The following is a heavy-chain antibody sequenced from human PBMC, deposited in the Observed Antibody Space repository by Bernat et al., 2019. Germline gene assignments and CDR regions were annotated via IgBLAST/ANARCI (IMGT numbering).Heavy chain of an antibody. CDR1: GFTFSSYG. CDR2: IRYDGSNK. D-gene: IGHD5-18*01. Sequence: QVQLVESGGGVVQPGRSLRLSCAASGFTFSSYGMHWVRQAPGKGLEWVAVIRYDGSNKYYADSVKGRFTISRVNSKNTLYLQMNSLRAEDTAVYYCARESSDVDTAMAPLLDSMGFDPWGQGTLVTVSS. V-gene: IGHV3-33*01. J-gene: IGHJ5*02. CDR3: ARESSDVDTAMAPLLDSMGFDP.